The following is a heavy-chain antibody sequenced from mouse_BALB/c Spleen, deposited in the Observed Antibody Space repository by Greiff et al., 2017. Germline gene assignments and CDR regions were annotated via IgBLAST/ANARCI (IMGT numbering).Heavy chain of an antibody. CDR3: VGDGYYAMDY. CDR1: GFTFNTYA. V-gene: IGHV10-1*02. Sequence: EVMLVESGGGLVQPKGSLKLSCAASGFTFNTYAMNWVRQAPGKGLEWVARISSKSNNYATYYADSVKDRFTISRDDSQSMLYLQMNNLKTEVTAMYYCVGDGYYAMDYWGQGTSVTVSS. CDR2: ISSKSNNYAT. J-gene: IGHJ4*01.